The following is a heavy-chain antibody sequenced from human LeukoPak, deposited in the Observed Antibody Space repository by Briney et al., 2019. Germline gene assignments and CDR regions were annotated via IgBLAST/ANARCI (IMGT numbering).Heavy chain of an antibody. CDR2: INQDGIEK. CDR1: GFTFSSYA. J-gene: IGHJ4*02. V-gene: IGHV3-7*02. Sequence: GGSLRLSCAASGFTFSSYAMSWVRQAPGKGLEWVANINQDGIEKYYVASVKGRFTISRDNAKKSMYVQMNSLRAEDTAVYYCAKGYCSGGSCYFNYFDYWGQGTLVTVSS. CDR3: AKGYCSGGSCYFNYFDY. D-gene: IGHD2-15*01.